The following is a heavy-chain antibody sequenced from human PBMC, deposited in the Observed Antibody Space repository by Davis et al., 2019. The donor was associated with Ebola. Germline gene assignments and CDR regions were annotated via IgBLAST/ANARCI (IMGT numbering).Heavy chain of an antibody. D-gene: IGHD6-13*01. CDR2: ISYDGSNK. Sequence: GESLKISCAASGFTFSSYGMHWVRQAPGKGLEWVAAISYDGSNKYYADSVKGRFTISRDNSKNTLYLQMNSLRAEDTAVYYCARGDSSSWYSLSDYYYYGMDVWGQGTTVTVSS. CDR3: ARGDSSSWYSLSDYYYYGMDV. J-gene: IGHJ6*02. CDR1: GFTFSSYG. V-gene: IGHV3-30*03.